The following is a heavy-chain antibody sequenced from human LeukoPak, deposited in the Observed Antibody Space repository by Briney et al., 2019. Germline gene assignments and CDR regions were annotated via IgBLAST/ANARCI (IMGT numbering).Heavy chain of an antibody. CDR1: GFTLSNVW. CDR3: GRSVAAPADY. Sequence: PGGSLRLSCATSGFTLSNVWMSWVRQAPGKGLEWVGNIRGDGSVKLYLDSVKGRFTISRDNTNSVSLQMNNLKAEDTAVYYCGRSVAAPADYWGQGTLVIVSS. CDR2: IRGDGSVK. V-gene: IGHV3-7*03. D-gene: IGHD6-6*01. J-gene: IGHJ4*02.